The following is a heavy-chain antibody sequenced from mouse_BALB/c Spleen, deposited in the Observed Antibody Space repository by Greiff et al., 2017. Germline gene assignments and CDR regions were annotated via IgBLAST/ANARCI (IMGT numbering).Heavy chain of an antibody. D-gene: IGHD2-1*01. CDR3: AREDGNYFDY. J-gene: IGHJ4*01. Sequence: QVQLQQSGAELVRPGTSVKVSCKASGYAFTNYLIEWVKQRPGQGLEWIGVINPGSGGTNYNEKFKGKATLTADKSSSTAYMQLSSLTSDDSAVYFCAREDGNYFDYWGQGTSFTVSS. CDR1: GYAFTNYL. V-gene: IGHV1-54*01. CDR2: INPGSGGT.